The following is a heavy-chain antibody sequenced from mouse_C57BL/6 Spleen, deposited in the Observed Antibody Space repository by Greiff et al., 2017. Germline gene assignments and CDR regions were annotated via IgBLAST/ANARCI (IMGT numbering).Heavy chain of an antibody. J-gene: IGHJ4*01. CDR1: GFSLTSYG. CDR2: IWSDGST. D-gene: IGHD2-4*01. CDR3: ARHDYDYAYYAMDY. V-gene: IGHV2-6-1*01. Sequence: VQRVESGPGLVAPSQSLSITCTVSGFSLTSYGVHWVRQPPGKGLEWLVVIWSDGSTTYNSALKSRLSISKDNSKSQVFLKMNSLQTDDTAMYYCARHDYDYAYYAMDYWGQGTSVTVSS.